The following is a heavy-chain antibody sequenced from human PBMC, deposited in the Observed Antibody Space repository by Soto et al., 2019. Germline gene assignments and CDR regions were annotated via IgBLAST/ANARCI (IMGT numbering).Heavy chain of an antibody. J-gene: IGHJ4*02. D-gene: IGHD3-10*01. CDR2: SRNKANSYTT. Sequence: EVQLVESGGGLVQPGGSLRLSCTASGFSLSDHYVDWVRQAPGKGLEWVGRSRNKANSYTTEDAASVRGRFTISRDDSRNSLYLQMDSLKTEDTAVYYCSRGFTASGTYAVDYWGQGTLVTVSS. V-gene: IGHV3-72*01. CDR3: SRGFTASGTYAVDY. CDR1: GFSLSDHY.